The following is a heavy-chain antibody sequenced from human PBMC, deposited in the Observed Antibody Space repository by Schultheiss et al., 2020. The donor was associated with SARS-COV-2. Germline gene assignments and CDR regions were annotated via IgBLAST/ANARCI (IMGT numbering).Heavy chain of an antibody. Sequence: ASVKVSCKASGYTFTGYYIHWVRQAPGQGLEWMGWINPNSGGTNYAQKFQGRVTMTRDTSTSTVYMELSSLRSEDTAVYYCARGRRDYYDSSGPSYYYYMDVWGKGTTVTVSS. J-gene: IGHJ6*03. CDR3: ARGRRDYYDSSGPSYYYYMDV. V-gene: IGHV1-2*02. CDR1: GYTFTGYY. CDR2: INPNSGGT. D-gene: IGHD3-22*01.